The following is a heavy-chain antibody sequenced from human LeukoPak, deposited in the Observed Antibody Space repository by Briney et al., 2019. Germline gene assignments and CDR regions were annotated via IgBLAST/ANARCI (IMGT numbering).Heavy chain of an antibody. CDR3: ARDRDGYNFYYYYYMDV. Sequence: GGSLRLSCAASGFTFSSYSMNWVRQAPGKGLEWVSYISSSSFTIYSADSVKGRFTISRDNAKNSLYLQMNSLRAEDTAVYYCARDRDGYNFYYYYYMDVWGKGTTVTVSS. CDR2: ISSSSFTI. V-gene: IGHV3-48*04. CDR1: GFTFSSYS. D-gene: IGHD5-24*01. J-gene: IGHJ6*03.